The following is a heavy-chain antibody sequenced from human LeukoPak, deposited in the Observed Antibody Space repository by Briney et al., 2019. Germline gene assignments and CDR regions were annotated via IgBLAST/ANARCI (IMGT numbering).Heavy chain of an antibody. CDR2: IYYSGST. D-gene: IGHD3-22*01. V-gene: IGHV4-39*01. Sequence: PSETLSFTCTVSGGSISSSSYYWGWIRQPPGKGLEWIGSIYYSGSTYYNPSLKSRVTISVDTSKNQFSLKLSSVTAADTAVYYCARHCPYYYDSSGYYLDYWGQGTLVTVSS. J-gene: IGHJ4*02. CDR1: GGSISSSSYY. CDR3: ARHCPYYYDSSGYYLDY.